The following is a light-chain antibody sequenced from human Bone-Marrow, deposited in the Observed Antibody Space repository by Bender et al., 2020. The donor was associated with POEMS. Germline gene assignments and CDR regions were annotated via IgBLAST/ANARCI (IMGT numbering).Light chain of an antibody. CDR3: CARARSTIGVL. V-gene: IGLV2-23*02. CDR2: QVF. J-gene: IGLJ2*01. CDR1: TNL. Sequence: QSPLTQPASVSGSPGQSITISCIGSTNLVSWYQQYPCQPPKLIIYQVFKRPSGVSGRFSGSKSGNTASLTSSGLQGDDEADYYCCARARSTIGVLFGGGTRLTVL.